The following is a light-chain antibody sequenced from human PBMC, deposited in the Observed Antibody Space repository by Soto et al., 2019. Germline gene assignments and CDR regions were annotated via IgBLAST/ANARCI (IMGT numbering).Light chain of an antibody. J-gene: IGKJ3*01. Sequence: EIVMTQSPATLSVSPGERASLSCRASQSVSSNLAWYHQKPGQPPRLLIYGVSTRATGVPARFSGSGSGTEFTLTISRLQSEDFAVYYCQQYNNWPFSFGPGTKVDIK. CDR1: QSVSSN. V-gene: IGKV3-15*01. CDR3: QQYNNWPFS. CDR2: GVS.